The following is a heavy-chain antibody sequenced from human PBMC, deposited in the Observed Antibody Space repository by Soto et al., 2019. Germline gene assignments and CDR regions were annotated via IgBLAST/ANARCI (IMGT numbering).Heavy chain of an antibody. D-gene: IGHD1-20*01. J-gene: IGHJ4*02. Sequence: GGSLRLSCAASGFTFSSYGMHWVRQAPGKGLEWVAVIWYDGSNKYYADSVKGRFTISRDNSKNTLYMQMNSLRAEDTAVYYCARDGITGTAYFDYWGQGTLVTVSS. CDR1: GFTFSSYG. CDR2: IWYDGSNK. CDR3: ARDGITGTAYFDY. V-gene: IGHV3-33*01.